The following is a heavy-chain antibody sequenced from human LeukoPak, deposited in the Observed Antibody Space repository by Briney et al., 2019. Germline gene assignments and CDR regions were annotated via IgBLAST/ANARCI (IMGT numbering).Heavy chain of an antibody. J-gene: IGHJ4*02. V-gene: IGHV3-15*01. CDR2: IKSKADGETS. Sequence: GGSLRLSCTASGFTFSNAWMSWVRQAPGKGPEWVGRIKSKADGETSDYAAPVKGRFIFSRDDSKNTLYLQMNSLRAEDTAVYYYAKYLSGGYYYDSSGYYYPDYWGQGTLVTVSS. CDR3: AKYLSGGYYYDSSGYYYPDY. CDR1: GFTFSNAW. D-gene: IGHD3-22*01.